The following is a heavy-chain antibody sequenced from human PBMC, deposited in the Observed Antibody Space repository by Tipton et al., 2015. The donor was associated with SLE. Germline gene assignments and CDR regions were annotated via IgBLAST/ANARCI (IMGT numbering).Heavy chain of an antibody. Sequence: SLRLSCAASGFTFSSYEMNWVRQPPGKGLEWIGEIYHSGSTNYNPSLKSRVTISVDKSKNQFSLKLSSVTAADTAVYYCANLYGDQRDYWGQGTLVTVSS. CDR3: ANLYGDQRDY. CDR1: GFTFSSYEM. V-gene: IGHV4-4*02. D-gene: IGHD4-17*01. CDR2: IYHSGST. J-gene: IGHJ4*02.